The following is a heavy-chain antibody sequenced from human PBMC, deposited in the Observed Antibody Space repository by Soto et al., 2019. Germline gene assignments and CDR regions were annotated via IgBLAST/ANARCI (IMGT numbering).Heavy chain of an antibody. V-gene: IGHV1-69*01. CDR3: ATWGTYYETSALAY. CDR2: NIPTFGTP. J-gene: IGHJ4*02. D-gene: IGHD3-22*01. CDR1: EDSFSSYA. Sequence: QVQLVQSVAEVKKPGSSVKVSCKASEDSFSSYAISWERQAPGHGLEWMGRNIPTFGTPNYAQRVEDSVTKTADESTSTANMELSSPRPDDTAVYYCATWGTYYETSALAYWGQGPLVTVSS.